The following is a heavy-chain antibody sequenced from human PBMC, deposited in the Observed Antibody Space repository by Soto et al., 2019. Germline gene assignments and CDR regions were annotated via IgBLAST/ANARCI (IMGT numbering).Heavy chain of an antibody. CDR2: INHNGSA. V-gene: IGHV4-34*01. D-gene: IGHD3-3*01. CDR1: VGSFSDYY. Sequence: PSESLSLTGAVSVGSFSDYYWSWIRQPPGKGLQWIGEINHNGSANYNPSLKIRVTMSVDTSKNQFSLKLTSGPAADTASYYCATGGFLEYIPLAYWGRGTRFTVS. CDR3: ATGGFLEYIPLAY. J-gene: IGHJ4*01.